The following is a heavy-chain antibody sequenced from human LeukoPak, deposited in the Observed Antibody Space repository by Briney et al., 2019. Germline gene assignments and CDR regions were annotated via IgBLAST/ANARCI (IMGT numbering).Heavy chain of an antibody. CDR3: ATDPLVGAKPNAFDI. Sequence: ASVKVSCKASGYTFTGYYMHWVRQAPGQGLEWMGWINPNSGGTNYAQKFQGRVTMTEDTSTDTAYMELSSLRSEDTAVYYCATDPLVGAKPNAFDIWGQGTMVTVSS. J-gene: IGHJ3*02. D-gene: IGHD1-26*01. V-gene: IGHV1-2*02. CDR2: INPNSGGT. CDR1: GYTFTGYY.